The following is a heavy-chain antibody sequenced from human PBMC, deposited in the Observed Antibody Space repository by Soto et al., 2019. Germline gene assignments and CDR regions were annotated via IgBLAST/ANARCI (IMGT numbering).Heavy chain of an antibody. CDR2: IYYSGST. V-gene: IGHV4-39*01. CDR1: GGSISSSSYY. D-gene: IGHD2-15*01. CDR3: ARVPDPPGYCSGGSCHSTTLPLQDGMDV. J-gene: IGHJ6*02. Sequence: SETLSLTCTVSGGSISSSSYYWGWIRQPPGKGLEWIGSIYYSGSTYYNPSLKSRVTISVDTSKNQFSLKLSSVTAADTAVYYCARVPDPPGYCSGGSCHSTTLPLQDGMDVWGQGTTVTVSS.